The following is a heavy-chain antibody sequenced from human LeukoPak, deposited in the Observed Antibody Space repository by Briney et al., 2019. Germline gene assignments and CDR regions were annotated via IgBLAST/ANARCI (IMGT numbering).Heavy chain of an antibody. CDR1: GGSFSEYY. D-gene: IGHD3-22*01. Sequence: PSETLSLTCAVYGGSFSEYYWHWIRQPPGKGLEWIGEINHSGSTNYNPSLKSRVTISIDTSKNQFSLKLSSVTAADTAVYYCARGENYDSSGYYYSYFDYWGQGTLVTVSS. CDR2: INHSGST. J-gene: IGHJ4*02. V-gene: IGHV4-34*01. CDR3: ARGENYDSSGYYYSYFDY.